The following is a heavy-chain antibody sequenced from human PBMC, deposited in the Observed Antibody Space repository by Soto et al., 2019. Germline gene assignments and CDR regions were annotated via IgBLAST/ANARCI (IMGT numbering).Heavy chain of an antibody. CDR1: GYTLTSYA. V-gene: IGHV7-4-1*01. CDR2: INTNTGNP. CDR3: AREKPYCSGGSCYQKHWFDP. J-gene: IGHJ5*02. Sequence: SLKVSCKASGYTLTSYAMNWVRQAPGQGLEWMGWINTNTGNPTYAQGFTGRFVFSLDTSVSTAYLQICSLKAEDTAVYYCAREKPYCSGGSCYQKHWFDPWGQGTLVTVSS. D-gene: IGHD2-15*01.